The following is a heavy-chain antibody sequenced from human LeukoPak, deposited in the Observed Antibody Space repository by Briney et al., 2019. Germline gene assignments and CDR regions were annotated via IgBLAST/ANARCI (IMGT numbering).Heavy chain of an antibody. CDR1: GFSFHTHA. J-gene: IGHJ4*02. CDR2: ISGNGAQT. CDR3: ARSTSGSDY. V-gene: IGHV3-23*01. D-gene: IGHD2-2*01. Sequence: GGSLRLSCTASGFSFHTHAMSWVRQAPGKGLEWVSTISGNGAQTFSAGSVKGRFTISRDNSKNTLYLQMNSLRAEDTAVYYCARSTSGSDYWGQGTLVTVSS.